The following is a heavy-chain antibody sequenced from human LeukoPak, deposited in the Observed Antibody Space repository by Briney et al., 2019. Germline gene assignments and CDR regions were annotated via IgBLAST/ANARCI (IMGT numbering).Heavy chain of an antibody. CDR1: GFTFSSYP. V-gene: IGHV3-30-3*01. J-gene: IGHJ6*02. D-gene: IGHD6-6*01. Sequence: GGSLRLSCAASGFTFSSYPVYWVRQAPGKGQEWVAAISHGGTNKYYADSVKGRFTISRDNSKNTLYLQMNSLRAEDTAVYHCARERSITGDYYGLDVWGQGTTVTVSS. CDR3: ARERSITGDYYGLDV. CDR2: ISHGGTNK.